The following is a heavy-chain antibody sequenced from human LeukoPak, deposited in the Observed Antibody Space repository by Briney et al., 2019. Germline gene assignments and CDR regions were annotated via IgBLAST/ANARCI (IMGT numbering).Heavy chain of an antibody. V-gene: IGHV1-2*02. CDR3: ARERRVSSSSSVFDY. J-gene: IGHJ4*02. D-gene: IGHD6-6*01. CDR2: IDPNSGGT. CDR1: GYTFTGHY. Sequence: ASVKVSCQASGYTFTGHYIHWVRQAPGQGLEWMGWIDPNSGGTNYAQKFQGRVTLARDTSISTAYMELTRLRSDDTAVYYCARERRVSSSSSVFDYWGQGTLVTVSS.